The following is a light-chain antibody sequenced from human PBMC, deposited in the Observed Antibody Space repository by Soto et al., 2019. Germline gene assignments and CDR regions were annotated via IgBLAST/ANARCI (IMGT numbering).Light chain of an antibody. V-gene: IGKV3-11*01. CDR1: QSVRSY. Sequence: EIVLTQSPATLSLSPGEIATLSCRAIQSVRSYLEWYQQKPGQAPRLLIYGSSNRDTGIPSRFSGSGSGTDFTPTLSRLEQEDCAVYYRQQRSXWPGTFGQGSKXDXK. CDR2: GSS. J-gene: IGKJ1*01. CDR3: QQRSXWPGT.